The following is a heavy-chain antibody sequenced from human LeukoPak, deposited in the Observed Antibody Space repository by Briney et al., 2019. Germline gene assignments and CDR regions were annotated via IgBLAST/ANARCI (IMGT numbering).Heavy chain of an antibody. CDR3: TTKTAMVKGGY. J-gene: IGHJ4*02. D-gene: IGHD5-18*01. CDR1: GFTFSNAW. V-gene: IGHV3-15*01. Sequence: GGSLRLSCAASGFTFSNAWMSWVRQAPGKGLEWDGRIKSKTDGGTTDYAAPVKGRFTISRDDSKNTLYLQMNSLKTEDTAVYYCTTKTAMVKGGYWGQGTLVTVSS. CDR2: IKSKTDGGTT.